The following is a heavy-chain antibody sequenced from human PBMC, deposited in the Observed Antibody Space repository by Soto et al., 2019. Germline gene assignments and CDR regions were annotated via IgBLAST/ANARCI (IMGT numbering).Heavy chain of an antibody. J-gene: IGHJ4*02. Sequence: PSETLSLTCIVSGGSISSGGHYWTWIRQHPGKGLEWIGYIYYTGATYYNPSLKSRVTISLDTSKSQFSLKLSLVAAADTAVYYCARALDYGDKYYFDYWGQGTLVTVS. D-gene: IGHD4-17*01. CDR3: ARALDYGDKYYFDY. V-gene: IGHV4-31*03. CDR1: GGSISSGGHY. CDR2: IYYTGAT.